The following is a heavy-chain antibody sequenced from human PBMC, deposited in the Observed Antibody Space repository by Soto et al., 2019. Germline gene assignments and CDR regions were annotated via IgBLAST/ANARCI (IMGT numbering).Heavy chain of an antibody. Sequence: QAQLVQSGAEVKKPWASVKVSCKTSGYTFTAYYIHWVRQAPGQGLEWVGWINPKTGDTKYAQKFQGRVTMTGDTSITTAYMELGRLRSDATAVYYCARQLAYCGGDCYTEPIDYWGQGTLVTVSS. CDR3: ARQLAYCGGDCYTEPIDY. J-gene: IGHJ4*02. V-gene: IGHV1-2*02. D-gene: IGHD2-21*02. CDR2: INPKTGDT. CDR1: GYTFTAYY.